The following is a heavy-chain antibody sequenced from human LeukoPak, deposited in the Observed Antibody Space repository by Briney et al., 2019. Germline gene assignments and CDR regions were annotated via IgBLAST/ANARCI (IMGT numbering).Heavy chain of an antibody. D-gene: IGHD5-12*01. J-gene: IGHJ6*02. Sequence: WASVKVSCKASGYTFTSYDINWVRQATGQGLEWMGWMNPNSGNTGYAQKFQGRVTMTRNTSISTAYMELSSLRSEDTAVYYCARAHSVDDYYYYGMAVWGQGTTVTVSS. V-gene: IGHV1-8*01. CDR2: MNPNSGNT. CDR1: GYTFTSYD. CDR3: ARAHSVDDYYYYGMAV.